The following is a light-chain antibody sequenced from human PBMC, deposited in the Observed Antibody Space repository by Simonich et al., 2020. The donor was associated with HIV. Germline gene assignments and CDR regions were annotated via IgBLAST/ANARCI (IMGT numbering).Light chain of an antibody. Sequence: EIVLTQSPAILSLSPGERATLSCRASQSVSSYLAWYQQKPGQAPRLLIYDASNRATGIPARFRGSGSGTDFTLTISSLEPEDFAVYYCQQRSNWLTFGGGTKVEIK. CDR1: QSVSSY. CDR2: DAS. CDR3: QQRSNWLT. V-gene: IGKV3-11*01. J-gene: IGKJ4*01.